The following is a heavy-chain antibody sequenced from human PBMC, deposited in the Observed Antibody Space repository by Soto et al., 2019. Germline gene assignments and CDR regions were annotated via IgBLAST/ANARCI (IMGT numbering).Heavy chain of an antibody. CDR2: ISYDGSNK. Sequence: QVQLVESGGGVVQPGRSLRLSCAASGFTFSSYGMHWVRQAPGKGLEWVAVISYDGSNKHYADSVKGRFTISRDNSKNTLYLQMNSLRAEDTAVYYCAKDIVLVPAADSDAFDIWGQGTMVTVSS. D-gene: IGHD2-2*01. CDR1: GFTFSSYG. CDR3: AKDIVLVPAADSDAFDI. J-gene: IGHJ3*02. V-gene: IGHV3-30*18.